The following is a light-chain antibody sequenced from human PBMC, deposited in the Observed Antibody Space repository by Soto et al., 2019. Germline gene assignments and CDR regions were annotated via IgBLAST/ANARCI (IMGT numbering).Light chain of an antibody. V-gene: IGKV1-5*03. Sequence: DIQMTQSPSTLSGSVGDRVTITCRASQTISSWLAWYQQKPGKAPKLLIYKASTLKSGVPSRFSGSGSGTESTLTISSLQPDDFATYYCQHYNSYSWAFGQGTKVELK. J-gene: IGKJ1*01. CDR2: KAS. CDR3: QHYNSYSWA. CDR1: QTISSW.